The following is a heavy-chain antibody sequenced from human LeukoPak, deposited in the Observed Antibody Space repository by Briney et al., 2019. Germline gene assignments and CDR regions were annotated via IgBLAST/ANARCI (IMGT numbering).Heavy chain of an antibody. Sequence: GRSLRLSSAASGFTFSSYAMHWVRQAPGKGLEWVAGISYDGSNKHYADSVKGRFTISRDNSKNTLYLQMNSLRAEDTAVYYCARDRSREWELLGAHDAFDIWGQGTMVTVSS. V-gene: IGHV3-30-3*01. J-gene: IGHJ3*02. CDR2: ISYDGSNK. CDR1: GFTFSSYA. D-gene: IGHD1-26*01. CDR3: ARDRSREWELLGAHDAFDI.